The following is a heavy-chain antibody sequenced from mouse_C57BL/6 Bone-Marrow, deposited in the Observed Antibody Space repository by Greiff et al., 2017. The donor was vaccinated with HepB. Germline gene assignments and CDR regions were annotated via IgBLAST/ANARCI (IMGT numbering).Heavy chain of an antibody. D-gene: IGHD2-2*01. CDR1: GFTFSNYW. J-gene: IGHJ2*01. V-gene: IGHV6-3*01. Sequence: EVKLVESGGGLVQPGGSMKLSCVASGFTFSNYWMNWVRQSPEKGLEWVAQIRLKSDNYATHYAESVKGRFTISRDDSKSSVYLQMNNLRAEDTGIYYCTGQGVTTDYWGQGTTLTVSS. CDR2: IRLKSDNYAT. CDR3: TGQGVTTDY.